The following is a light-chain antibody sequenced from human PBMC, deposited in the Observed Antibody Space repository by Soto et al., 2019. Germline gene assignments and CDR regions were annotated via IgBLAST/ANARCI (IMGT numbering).Light chain of an antibody. J-gene: IGKJ2*01. CDR2: AAS. V-gene: IGKV1-5*01. CDR3: QQYNSYPYT. Sequence: DIQMTQSPSTLSASVGDRVTITCRASQSISSWLAWYQQKPGKDPKLLIYAASSLESGVPSRFSGSGSWTEFTLTISSLQPDDFAPYYCQQYNSYPYTFGQGTKLEIK. CDR1: QSISSW.